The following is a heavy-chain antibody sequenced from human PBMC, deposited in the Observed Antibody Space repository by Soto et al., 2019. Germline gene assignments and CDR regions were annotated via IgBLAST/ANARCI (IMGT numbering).Heavy chain of an antibody. CDR3: ARVHDFWSGPRGVYYFDY. Sequence: QVQLQESGPGLVKPSETLSLTCTVSGGSISSYYWSWIRQPPGKGLEWIGYIYYSGSTNYNPSLKSRVTISVDTSKHQFSLKLSSVTAADTAVYYCARVHDFWSGPRGVYYFDYWGQGTLVTVSS. V-gene: IGHV4-59*01. CDR1: GGSISSYY. D-gene: IGHD3-3*01. J-gene: IGHJ4*02. CDR2: IYYSGST.